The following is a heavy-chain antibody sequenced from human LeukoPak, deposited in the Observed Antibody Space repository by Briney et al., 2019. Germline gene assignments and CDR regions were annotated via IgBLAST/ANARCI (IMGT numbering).Heavy chain of an antibody. V-gene: IGHV1-2*02. CDR2: INPNSGGT. Sequence: ASVKVSCKTSGYTFTSYAISWVRQAPGQGLEWMGWINPNSGGTNYAQKFQGRVTMTRDTSISTAYMELSRLRSDDTAVYYCARGEVGATIDYWGQGTLVTVSS. CDR3: ARGEVGATIDY. D-gene: IGHD1-26*01. CDR1: GYTFTSYA. J-gene: IGHJ4*02.